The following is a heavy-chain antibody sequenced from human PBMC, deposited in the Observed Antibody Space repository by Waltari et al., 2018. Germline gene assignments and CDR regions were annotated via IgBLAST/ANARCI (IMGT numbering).Heavy chain of an antibody. CDR2: INHSGRT. CDR1: GGSFSGYS. V-gene: IGHV4-34*01. J-gene: IGHJ6*02. CDR3: ARRPLYSSRCYYYYGMDV. D-gene: IGHD6-13*01. Sequence: QVQLQQWGAGLLKPSETLSLTCAVYGGSFSGYSWSWIRQPPWKGLEWIGEINHSGRTNYNPSLKSRVTISVDTSKSQFSLKLSSVTAADTAVYYCARRPLYSSRCYYYYGMDVWGQGTTVTVSS.